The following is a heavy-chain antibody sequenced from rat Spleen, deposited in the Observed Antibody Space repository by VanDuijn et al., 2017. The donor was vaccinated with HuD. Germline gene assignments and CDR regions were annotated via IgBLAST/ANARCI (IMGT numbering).Heavy chain of an antibody. CDR2: FSFDGRTT. V-gene: IGHV5-17*01. D-gene: IGHD1-2*01. Sequence: EVQLVESGGGLVQPGRSLKFSCAASGFTVSDYYMAWVRQAPTAGLEWVATFSFDGRTTYYRDSVKGRFIISRDNAKNTLYLQMDSLRSEDTATYYCARHRRYYSSYVYAFEDWGQGVMVTVSS. J-gene: IGHJ2*01. CDR3: ARHRRYYSSYVYAFED. CDR1: GFTVSDYY.